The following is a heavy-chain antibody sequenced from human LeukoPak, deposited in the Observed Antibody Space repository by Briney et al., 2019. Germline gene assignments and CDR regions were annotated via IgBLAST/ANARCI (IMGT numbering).Heavy chain of an antibody. CDR3: AKSITGKRYYHDGGDY. V-gene: IGHV4-59*04. CDR2: IYYSGST. D-gene: IGHD3-22*01. CDR1: GGSISSYY. Sequence: PSETLSLTCTVSGGSISSYYWSWIRQPPGKGLEWIGIIYYSGSTYYNPSLKSRVTLSLDTSKNQFSLKLSSVTAADTAVYYCAKSITGKRYYHDGGDYWGQGTLVTVSS. J-gene: IGHJ4*02.